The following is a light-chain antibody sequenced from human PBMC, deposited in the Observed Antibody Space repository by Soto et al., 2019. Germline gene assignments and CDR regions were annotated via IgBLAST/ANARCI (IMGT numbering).Light chain of an antibody. CDR2: KAS. CDR1: QTISSW. J-gene: IGKJ1*01. CDR3: QQYNGYSWT. V-gene: IGKV1-5*03. Sequence: DIQMTQSPSTLSGSVGDRVTITCRASQTISSWLAWYQQKPGKAPKLLIYKASTLKSGVPSRFSGSGSGTEFSLTITSLQPDDSAMYYCQQYNGYSWTFGRGTKVEIK.